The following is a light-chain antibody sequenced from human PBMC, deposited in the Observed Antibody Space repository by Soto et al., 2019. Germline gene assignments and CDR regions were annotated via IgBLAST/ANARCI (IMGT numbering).Light chain of an antibody. CDR1: SSDVGGYNF. Sequence: QSALTQPPSASGSPGQSVTISCTGTSSDVGGYNFVSWYQHHPGKAPKLMIYEVSKRPSGIPDRFSGSKSGNTASLTVSGLQAEDEADSYCSSYAGSNNLGVVFGGGTKLTVL. J-gene: IGLJ2*01. V-gene: IGLV2-8*01. CDR2: EVS. CDR3: SSYAGSNNLGVV.